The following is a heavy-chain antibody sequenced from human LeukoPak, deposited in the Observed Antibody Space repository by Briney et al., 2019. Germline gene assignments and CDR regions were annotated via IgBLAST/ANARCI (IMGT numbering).Heavy chain of an antibody. CDR2: ISRSTGDT. D-gene: IGHD4-23*01. J-gene: IGHJ4*02. CDR3: AKRSDYSDNSNYFDF. Sequence: GGSLRLSCAASEFTFSSYGMSWVRQAPGKGLEWVSAISRSTGDTYYAASVKGRFTISRDNSKNTLYLQMNSLRVEDTAVYYCAKRSDYSDNSNYFDFWGQGTLVTVSS. CDR1: EFTFSSYG. V-gene: IGHV3-23*01.